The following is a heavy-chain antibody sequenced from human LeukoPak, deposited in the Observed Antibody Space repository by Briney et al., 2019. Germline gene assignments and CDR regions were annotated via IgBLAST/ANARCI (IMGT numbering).Heavy chain of an antibody. V-gene: IGHV4-34*01. CDR3: ARAKKRGYSYGYFNWFDP. CDR1: GGSFSGYY. Sequence: SETLSLTCAVYGGSFSGYYWSWIRQPPGKGLEWIGEINHSGSTNYNPSLKSRVTISVDTSKNQFSLKLSPVTAADTAVYYCARAKKRGYSYGYFNWFDPWGQGTLVTVSS. J-gene: IGHJ5*02. CDR2: INHSGST. D-gene: IGHD5-18*01.